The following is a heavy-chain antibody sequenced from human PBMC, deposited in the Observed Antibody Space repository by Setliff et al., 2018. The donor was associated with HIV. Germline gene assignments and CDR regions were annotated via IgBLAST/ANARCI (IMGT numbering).Heavy chain of an antibody. J-gene: IGHJ6*03. CDR1: GGSISSYY. CDR2: IYYSGST. CDR3: ARDGGRGSSSLYYYYYYMDV. Sequence: SGTLSLTCTVSGGSISSYYWSWIRQPPGKGLEWIGYIYYSGSTNYNPSLKSRVTISVDTSKNQFSLKLSSVTAADTAVYYCARDGGRGSSSLYYYYYYMDVWGKGTTVTVS. V-gene: IGHV4-59*01. D-gene: IGHD6-6*01.